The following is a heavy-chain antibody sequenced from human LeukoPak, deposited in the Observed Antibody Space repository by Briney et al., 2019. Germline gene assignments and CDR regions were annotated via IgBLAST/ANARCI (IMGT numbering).Heavy chain of an antibody. J-gene: IGHJ4*02. CDR2: ISSSGSTI. Sequence: PGGSLRLSCAASGFTFSSYEMNWVRQAPGKGLEWVSYISSSGSTIYYADSVKGRFTISRDNSKNALYLQMNSLRLEDTAFYYCAKEAYCSDGSCYAFIGSWGQGALVTVSS. CDR1: GFTFSSYE. CDR3: AKEAYCSDGSCYAFIGS. V-gene: IGHV3-48*03. D-gene: IGHD2-15*01.